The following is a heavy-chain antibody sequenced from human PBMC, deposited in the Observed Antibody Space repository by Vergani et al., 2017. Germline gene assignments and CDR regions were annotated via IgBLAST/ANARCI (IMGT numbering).Heavy chain of an antibody. CDR3: ARVFGDYGSGVSYYYYGMDV. J-gene: IGHJ6*02. V-gene: IGHV3-21*01. CDR2: ISSSSSYI. Sequence: EVQLVESGGGLVKPGGSLRLSCAASGFTFSSYSMNWVRQAPGKGLEWVSSISSSSSYIYYADSVKGRFTISRDNAKNSLYLQMNSLRAEDTAVYYCARVFGDYGSGVSYYYYGMDVWGQGTTVTVSS. CDR1: GFTFSSYS. D-gene: IGHD3-10*01.